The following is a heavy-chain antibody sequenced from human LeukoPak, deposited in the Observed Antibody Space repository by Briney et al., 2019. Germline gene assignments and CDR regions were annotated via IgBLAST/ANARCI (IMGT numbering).Heavy chain of an antibody. CDR1: GGSISSYY. J-gene: IGHJ4*02. V-gene: IGHV4-4*07. D-gene: IGHD3-9*01. Sequence: SETLSLTCTVSGGSISSYYWSWIRQPAGKGLEWIGRIYTSGSTNYNPSLKSRVTMSVDTSKNQFSLKLSSVTAADTAVYYCAREGYDILTGYSCQFDYWGQGTLVTVSS. CDR3: AREGYDILTGYSCQFDY. CDR2: IYTSGST.